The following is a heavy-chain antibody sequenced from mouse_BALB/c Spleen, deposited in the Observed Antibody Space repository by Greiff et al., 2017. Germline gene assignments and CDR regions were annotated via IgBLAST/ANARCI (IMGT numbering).Heavy chain of an antibody. CDR1: GFTFSNYW. CDR2: IRLKSNNYST. V-gene: IGHV6-6*02. J-gene: IGHJ3*01. CDR3: TRHGYMYAAIAWFAY. Sequence: EVKLVESGGGLVQPGGSMKLSCVASGFTFSNYWMNWVRQSPEKGLEWVAEIRLKSNNYSTHYAESVKGRFTISRDDSKSSVYLQMNNLRAEDTGIYYCTRHGYMYAAIAWFAYWGQGTLVTVSA. D-gene: IGHD2-14*01.